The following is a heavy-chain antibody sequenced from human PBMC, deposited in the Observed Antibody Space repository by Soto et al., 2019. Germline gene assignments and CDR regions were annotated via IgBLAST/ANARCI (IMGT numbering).Heavy chain of an antibody. CDR1: GGSISSSSYY. Sequence: QLQLQESGPGLVKPSETLSLTCTVSGGSISSSSYYWGWIRQPPGKGLEWIGSIYYSGSTYYNPSLKSRVTITVDTSKNQFSLKQSSVTAADTAVYYCASPQPAGDDDYYYYGMDVWGQGTTVTVSS. V-gene: IGHV4-39*01. CDR2: IYYSGST. D-gene: IGHD2-2*01. J-gene: IGHJ6*02. CDR3: ASPQPAGDDDYYYYGMDV.